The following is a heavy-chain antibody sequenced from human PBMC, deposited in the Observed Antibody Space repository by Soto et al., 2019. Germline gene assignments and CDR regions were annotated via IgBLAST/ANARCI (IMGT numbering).Heavy chain of an antibody. D-gene: IGHD3-16*02. Sequence: PGGSLRLSCAASGFTFSSYAMSWVRQAPGKGLEWVSAISGSGGSTYYADSVKGRFTISRDNSKNTLYLQMNSLRAEDTAVYYCAKETPDYVWGSYRYTQDYYFDYWGQGTLVTVSS. CDR2: ISGSGGST. J-gene: IGHJ4*02. V-gene: IGHV3-23*01. CDR3: AKETPDYVWGSYRYTQDYYFDY. CDR1: GFTFSSYA.